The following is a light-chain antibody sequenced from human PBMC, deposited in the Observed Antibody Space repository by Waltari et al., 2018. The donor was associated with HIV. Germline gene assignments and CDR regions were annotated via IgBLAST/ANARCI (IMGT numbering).Light chain of an antibody. Sequence: EIVLTQSPATLSLSPGERATLPCRASQSVSSYLDWYQQKPGQAPRLLIYDASNTATGFPARFSGSGSGTDFPLTISSLEPEDFVVYYCQQRSNWHPGVPINFGPGTRLEIK. V-gene: IGKV3-11*01. CDR2: DAS. CDR3: QQRSNWHPGVPIN. CDR1: QSVSSY. J-gene: IGKJ5*01.